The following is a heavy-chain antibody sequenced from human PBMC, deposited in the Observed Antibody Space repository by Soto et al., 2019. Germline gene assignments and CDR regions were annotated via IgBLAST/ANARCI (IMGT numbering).Heavy chain of an antibody. CDR3: ARGGGTNRSHSPRYWFDP. J-gene: IGHJ5*02. Sequence: QVQLVQSGAEVKKPGASVKVSCKASGYTFTSYGISWVRQAPGQGLEWMGWISAYNGNTNYAQKLQGRVTMTTDTSTGTAYMELRSLGSDGTVVYYCARGGGTNRSHSPRYWFDPWGQGTLVTVSS. D-gene: IGHD2-8*01. V-gene: IGHV1-18*01. CDR1: GYTFTSYG. CDR2: ISAYNGNT.